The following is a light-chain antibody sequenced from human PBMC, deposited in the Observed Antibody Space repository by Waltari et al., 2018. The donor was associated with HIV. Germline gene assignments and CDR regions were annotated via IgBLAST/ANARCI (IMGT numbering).Light chain of an antibody. Sequence: QSVLTQPPSASGTPGQTVTISCSGSRANLEINNVNWYQQLPGTAPKVLIYKSNQRPSGVPDRFSGSKSGTSASLAISGLRSEDEADYYCAAWDDSLSVVMFGGGTKLTVL. J-gene: IGLJ3*02. V-gene: IGLV1-47*01. CDR3: AAWDDSLSVVM. CDR1: RANLEINN. CDR2: KSN.